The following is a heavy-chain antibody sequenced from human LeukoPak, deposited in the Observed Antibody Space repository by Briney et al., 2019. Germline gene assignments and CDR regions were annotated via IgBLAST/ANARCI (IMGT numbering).Heavy chain of an antibody. CDR3: AKAAIRRYSSSSDY. CDR1: GFTFSSYS. V-gene: IGHV3-30*18. D-gene: IGHD6-6*01. J-gene: IGHJ4*02. CDR2: ISYDGSNK. Sequence: GGSLRLSCAASGFTFSSYSMNWVRQAPGKGLEWVAVISYDGSNKYYADSVKGRFTISRDNSKNTLYLQMNSLRAEDTAVYYCAKAAIRRYSSSSDYWGQGTLVTVSS.